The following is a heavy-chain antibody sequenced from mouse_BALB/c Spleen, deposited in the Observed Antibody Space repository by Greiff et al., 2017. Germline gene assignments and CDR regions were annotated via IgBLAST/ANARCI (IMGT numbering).Heavy chain of an antibody. CDR3: ATTMITTYYFDY. CDR2: INPGSGGT. CDR1: GYSFTSYY. V-gene: IGHV1-66*01. Sequence: QVQLKQSGPELVKPGASVKISCKASGYSFTSYYIHWVKQRPGQGLEWIGVINPGSGGTNYNEKFKGKATLTADKSSSTAYMQLSSLTSDDSAVYFCATTMITTYYFDYWGQGTTLTVSS. J-gene: IGHJ2*01. D-gene: IGHD2-4*01.